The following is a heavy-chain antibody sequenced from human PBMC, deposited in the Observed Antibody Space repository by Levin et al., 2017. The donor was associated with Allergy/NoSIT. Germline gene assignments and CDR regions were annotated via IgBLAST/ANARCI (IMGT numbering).Heavy chain of an antibody. CDR3: ARERGEDSTGWYETFDF. Sequence: PSQTLSLTCAVSGDSVSASGATWNWIRQSPSRGLEWLGRAYYKSEWNIDYAMSVKSRITITPDTSKNQFSLHLDSVSPDDTAVYYCARERGEDSTGWYETFDFWGQGTQVIVSS. V-gene: IGHV6-1*01. J-gene: IGHJ4*02. CDR2: AYYKSEWNI. D-gene: IGHD3-16*01. CDR1: GDSVSASGAT.